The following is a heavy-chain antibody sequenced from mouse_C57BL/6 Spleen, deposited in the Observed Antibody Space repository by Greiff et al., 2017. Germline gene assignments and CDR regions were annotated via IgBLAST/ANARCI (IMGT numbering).Heavy chain of an antibody. CDR1: GFTFSSYA. J-gene: IGHJ4*01. D-gene: IGHD1-1*01. CDR2: ISSGGDYT. CDR3: TEDEGRWYAMDY. Sequence: EVQRVESGDGLVKPGGSLKLSCAASGFTFSSYAMSWVRQTPEQRLEWVAYISSGGDYTYYADTVKGRFTLSRDNAGNTQYLQMSSLKSEDTAMYYCTEDEGRWYAMDYWGQGTSVTVSS. V-gene: IGHV5-9-1*02.